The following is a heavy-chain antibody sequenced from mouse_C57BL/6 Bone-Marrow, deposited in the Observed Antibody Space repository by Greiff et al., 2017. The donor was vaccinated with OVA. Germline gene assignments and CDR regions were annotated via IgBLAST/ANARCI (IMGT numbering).Heavy chain of an antibody. CDR3: ARRGIYYDYLYAMDY. Sequence: VQLQQPGAELVKPGASVKMSCKASGYTFTSYWITWVKQRPGQGLEWIGDIYPGSGSTNYNEKFKSKATLTVDTSSSTAYMQLSSLTSEDSAVYYCARRGIYYDYLYAMDYWGQGTSVTVSS. V-gene: IGHV1-55*01. CDR1: GYTFTSYW. D-gene: IGHD2-4*01. CDR2: IYPGSGST. J-gene: IGHJ4*01.